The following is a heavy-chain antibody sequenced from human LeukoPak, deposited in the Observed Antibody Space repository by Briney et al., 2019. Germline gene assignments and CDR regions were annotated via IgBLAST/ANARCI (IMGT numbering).Heavy chain of an antibody. J-gene: IGHJ4*02. CDR2: ISYDGSNK. CDR3: ARGRVVVTAIGEY. CDR1: GFSFDSFA. D-gene: IGHD2-21*02. Sequence: PGGSLRLSCAASGFSFDSFAVHWVRHAPGRGLEWVALISYDGSNKYYADSVKGRFTISRDNSKNTLYLQIDSLRTEDTAVYYCARGRVVVTAIGEYWGQGTLVTVSS. V-gene: IGHV3-30-3*01.